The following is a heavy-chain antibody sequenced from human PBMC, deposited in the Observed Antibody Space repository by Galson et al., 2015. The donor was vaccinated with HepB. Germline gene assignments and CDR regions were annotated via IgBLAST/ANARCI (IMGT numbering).Heavy chain of an antibody. J-gene: IGHJ6*02. Sequence: SLRLSCAASGFTFSSYAMHWVRQAPGKGLEWVAVISYDGSNKYYADSVKGRFTISRDNSKNTLYLQMNSLRTEDTAVYYCARDRNGAVAGESGMDVWGQGTTVTVSS. CDR2: ISYDGSNK. CDR1: GFTFSSYA. V-gene: IGHV3-30-3*01. CDR3: ARDRNGAVAGESGMDV. D-gene: IGHD6-19*01.